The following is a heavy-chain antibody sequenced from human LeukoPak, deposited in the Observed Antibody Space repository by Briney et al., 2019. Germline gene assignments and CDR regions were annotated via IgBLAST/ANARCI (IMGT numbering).Heavy chain of an antibody. CDR1: GFTFSSYG. V-gene: IGHV3-30*02. Sequence: GGSLRLSCAASGFTFSSYGMHWVRQAPGKGLEWVAFIRYDGSNKYYADSVKGRFTISRDNSKNTLYLQMNSLRAEDTAVYYCAKDSEYYYDSSGYYPWLDYFDYWGQGTLVTVSS. CDR3: AKDSEYYYDSSGYYPWLDYFDY. J-gene: IGHJ4*02. CDR2: IRYDGSNK. D-gene: IGHD3-22*01.